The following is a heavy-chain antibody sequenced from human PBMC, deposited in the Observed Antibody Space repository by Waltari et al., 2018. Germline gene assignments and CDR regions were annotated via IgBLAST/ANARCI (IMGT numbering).Heavy chain of an antibody. Sequence: QVQLVQSGPEVKKPGSSVKVSCTASGDTVKNFPTNWVREAPGQGLEWMGGIVPPPGPPNYAPKFRDRVTMTAEESTDTAYMELTSLRPEDTAIYYCARLVSSGWNQIDSWGQGTLVTVSS. CDR2: IVPPPGPP. D-gene: IGHD6-19*01. J-gene: IGHJ4*02. CDR1: GDTVKNFP. CDR3: ARLVSSGWNQIDS. V-gene: IGHV1-69*11.